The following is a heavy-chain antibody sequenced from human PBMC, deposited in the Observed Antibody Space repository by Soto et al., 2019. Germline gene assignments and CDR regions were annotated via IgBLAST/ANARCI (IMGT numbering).Heavy chain of an antibody. CDR3: ARWLVGASGAPDY. CDR2: ISGRGDST. CDR1: GFTFSMYA. J-gene: IGHJ4*02. D-gene: IGHD1-26*01. V-gene: IGHV3-23*01. Sequence: EVQLLESGGGLVRPGGSLRLSCAVSGFTFSMYAMSWVRQAPGKGLEWVSAISGRGDSTFYADSVKGRFTISRDNSKKTLFLQMNSLRAEDTAIYYCARWLVGASGAPDYWGQGTPVTVSS.